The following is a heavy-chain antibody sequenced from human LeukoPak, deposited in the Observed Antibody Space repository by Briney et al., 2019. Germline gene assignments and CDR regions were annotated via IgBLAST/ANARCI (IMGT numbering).Heavy chain of an antibody. V-gene: IGHV1-8*01. CDR2: MNPNSGNT. J-gene: IGHJ5*02. CDR1: GYTFTISD. Sequence: ASLKDSSKDSGYTFTISDINSVPQGPGQGLEWMGWMNPNSGNTGYTQKLQGRVTMTRNTSISTAYMELGSLRAEYTAVYYCARGQSSRFDPWGQGTLVTVSS. CDR3: ARGQSSRFDP.